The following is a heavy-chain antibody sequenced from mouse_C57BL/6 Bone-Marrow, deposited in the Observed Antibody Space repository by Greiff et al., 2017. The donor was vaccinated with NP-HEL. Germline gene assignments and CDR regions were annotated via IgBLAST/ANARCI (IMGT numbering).Heavy chain of an antibody. V-gene: IGHV14-4*01. CDR1: GFNIKDDY. CDR3: TTGYLYFDY. D-gene: IGHD5-1*01. CDR2: IDPENGDT. Sequence: EVKLMESGAELVRPGASVKLSCTASGFNIKDDYMHWVKQRPEQGLEWIGWIDPENGDTEYASKFQGKATITADTSSNTAYLQLSSLTSEDTAVYYCTTGYLYFDYWGQGTTLTVSS. J-gene: IGHJ2*01.